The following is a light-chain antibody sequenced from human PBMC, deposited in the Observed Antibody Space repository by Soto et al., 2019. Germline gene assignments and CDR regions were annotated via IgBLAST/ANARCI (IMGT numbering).Light chain of an antibody. CDR1: QSISSS. CDR2: AAS. Sequence: DFQMTQSPSSLSASVGDIVTITFRASQSISSSLNWYQQKPGKAPELLIYAASSLQSGVPSRFSGSGSGTDFTLTISSLQPEDFATYYCQHADSFPLITFGQGTRLEI. J-gene: IGKJ5*01. V-gene: IGKV1-39*01. CDR3: QHADSFPLIT.